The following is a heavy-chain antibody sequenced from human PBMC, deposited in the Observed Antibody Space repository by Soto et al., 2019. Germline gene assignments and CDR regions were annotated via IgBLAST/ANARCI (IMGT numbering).Heavy chain of an antibody. Sequence: SETLSLTCAVYGGSFSGYYWSWIRQPPGKGLEWIGGINHSGSTNYNPSLKSRVTISVDTSKNQFSLKLSSVTAADTAVYYCARRRRDIVVVKAAKRPGWFDPWGQGTLVTVSS. CDR2: INHSGST. CDR3: ARRRRDIVVVKAAKRPGWFDP. J-gene: IGHJ5*02. V-gene: IGHV4-34*01. D-gene: IGHD2-2*01. CDR1: GGSFSGYY.